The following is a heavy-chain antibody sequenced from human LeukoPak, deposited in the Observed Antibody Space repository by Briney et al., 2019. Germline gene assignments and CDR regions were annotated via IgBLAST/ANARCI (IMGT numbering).Heavy chain of an antibody. D-gene: IGHD3-10*01. CDR1: GFTFSDYW. CDR3: GRWGVNAGLDR. J-gene: IGHJ5*02. CDR2: IWPDGSDK. Sequence: GGSLRLSCAASGFTFSDYWMAWVRQAPVKGLEWVANIWPDGSDKYHVDSVRGRFTISRDNAQNSLNLQMNSLRAEDSGVYYCGRWGVNAGLDRWGQGTLVIASS. V-gene: IGHV3-7*01.